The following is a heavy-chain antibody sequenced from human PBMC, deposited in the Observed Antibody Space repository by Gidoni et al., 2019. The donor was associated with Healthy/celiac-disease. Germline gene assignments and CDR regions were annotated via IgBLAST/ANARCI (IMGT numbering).Heavy chain of an antibody. CDR2: ISSSSSTI. CDR1: GFTFSRSS. D-gene: IGHD4-17*01. V-gene: IGHV3-48*02. CDR3: ARDRPHQSDDYGDEGYYYYYGMDV. J-gene: IGHJ6*02. Sequence: EVQLVESGGGLVQPGGSLRLSCAASGFTFSRSSMNWVRQAPGKGLEWVSYISSSSSTIYYADSVKGRFTISRDNAKNSLYLQMNSLRDEDTAVYYCARDRPHQSDDYGDEGYYYYYGMDVWGQGTTVTVSS.